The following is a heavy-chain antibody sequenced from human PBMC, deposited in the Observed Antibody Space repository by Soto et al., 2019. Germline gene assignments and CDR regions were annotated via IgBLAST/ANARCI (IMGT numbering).Heavy chain of an antibody. CDR2: ISYDGHTS. D-gene: IGHD3-10*01. J-gene: IGHJ4*02. Sequence: PGGSLRLSCSASGFTFSRNAMHWVRQAPDRGLEWVALISYDGHTSNYAESVKGRFTISRDNSNNTLSLQMNSLRPEDTAVYYCAKDVLKWFGGFPRVGYFDYWGQGTLVTVSS. CDR1: GFTFSRNA. CDR3: AKDVLKWFGGFPRVGYFDY. V-gene: IGHV3-30*18.